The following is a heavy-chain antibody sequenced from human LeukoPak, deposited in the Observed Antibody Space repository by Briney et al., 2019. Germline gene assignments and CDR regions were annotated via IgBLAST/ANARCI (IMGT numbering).Heavy chain of an antibody. CDR1: GYTFTGYY. CDR2: INPNSGGT. CDR3: ARVMWLPTGAFDI. V-gene: IGHV1-2*02. D-gene: IGHD3-22*01. Sequence: ASVKVSCKASGYTFTGYYMHWVRQAPGQGLEWMGWINPNSGGTNYAQKFQGRVTMTRDTSISTAYMELSRLRSDDTAVYYCARVMWLPTGAFDIWGQGTMVTVSS. J-gene: IGHJ3*02.